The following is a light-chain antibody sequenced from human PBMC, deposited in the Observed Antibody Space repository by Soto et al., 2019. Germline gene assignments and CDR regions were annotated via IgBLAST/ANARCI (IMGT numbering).Light chain of an antibody. CDR2: DVS. Sequence: QSALTQPASVSGSPGQSITISCTGTSSDVGGYNYVSWYQQHPGKAPKLMIYDVSNRPSGVYNRFSGSKSGNTASLTISWLQAEDESYYYCSSYTSSSTYVVFGGGTKVTVL. CDR3: SSYTSSSTYVV. J-gene: IGLJ2*01. CDR1: SSDVGGYNY. V-gene: IGLV2-14*01.